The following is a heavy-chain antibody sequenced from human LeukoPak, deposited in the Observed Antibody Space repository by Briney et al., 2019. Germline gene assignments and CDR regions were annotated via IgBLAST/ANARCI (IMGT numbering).Heavy chain of an antibody. CDR3: ARNSGGIAARPFDY. Sequence: SETLSLTCAVYGVSFSGYYWSWIRQPPGKGLEWIGEIKHSGSTNYNPSLKSRVTISVDTSKNQFSLKLSSVTAADTAVYYCARNSGGIAARPFDYWGQGILVTVSS. D-gene: IGHD6-6*01. V-gene: IGHV4-34*01. CDR2: IKHSGST. J-gene: IGHJ4*02. CDR1: GVSFSGYY.